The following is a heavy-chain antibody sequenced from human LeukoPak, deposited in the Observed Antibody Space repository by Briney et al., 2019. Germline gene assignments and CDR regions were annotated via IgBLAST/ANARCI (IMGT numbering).Heavy chain of an antibody. J-gene: IGHJ4*02. Sequence: RGSLSLSXAVSGYTFVDYAMHWVRQAQGKGIEWVSLTSWDGGSTYYADSVKGRFTISRDNSKNSLYLQMNSLRAEDTALYYCAKGHLGYCSTSCPAPDYWGQGTLVTVSS. CDR2: TSWDGGST. CDR1: GYTFVDYA. D-gene: IGHD2-2*01. V-gene: IGHV3-43D*04. CDR3: AKGHLGYCSTSCPAPDY.